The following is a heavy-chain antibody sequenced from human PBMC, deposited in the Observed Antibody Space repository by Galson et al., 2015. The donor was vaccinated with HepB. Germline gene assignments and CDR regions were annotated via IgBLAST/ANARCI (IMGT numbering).Heavy chain of an antibody. J-gene: IGHJ6*03. CDR1: GFTFSRYS. D-gene: IGHD6-6*01. CDR2: ISSSSSTI. CDR3: ARDLSIAHGGDYYYYMDV. Sequence: SLRHSCAASGFTFSRYSMNWVRHAPGKGLEWVSYISSSSSTIYYEDSVKGRFTISRDNAKNSLYLQMNSLRAEDTAVYYCARDLSIAHGGDYYYYMDVWGKGTTVTVSS. V-gene: IGHV3-48*01.